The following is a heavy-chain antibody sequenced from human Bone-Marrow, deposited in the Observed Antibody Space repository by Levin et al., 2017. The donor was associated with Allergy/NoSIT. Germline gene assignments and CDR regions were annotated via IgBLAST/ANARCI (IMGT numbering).Heavy chain of an antibody. J-gene: IGHJ5*02. V-gene: IGHV1-2*06. CDR3: ARDEEFCSTTTCLRWFDP. D-gene: IGHD2/OR15-2a*01. CDR2: INPNTGGS. Sequence: GESLKISCKTSGYTFTGQALNWLRQAPGQGLEWMGRINPNTGGSNYAQKFKGRVSMTRDTSIRTAYMELRRLRSDDTAVYYCARDEEFCSTTTCLRWFDPWGQGTLVTVSS. CDR1: GYTFTGQA.